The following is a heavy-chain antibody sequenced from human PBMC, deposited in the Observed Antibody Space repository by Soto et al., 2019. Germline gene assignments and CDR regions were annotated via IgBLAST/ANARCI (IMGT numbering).Heavy chain of an antibody. J-gene: IGHJ4*02. CDR2: INAGNGNT. D-gene: IGHD1-26*01. V-gene: IGHV1-3*01. CDR3: AREGIAEWELLLDY. Sequence: ASVKVSCKASGYTFTSYAMHWVRQAPGQRLEWMGWINAGNGNTKYSQKFQGRVTITRDTSASTAYMELSSLRSEDTAVYYCAREGIAEWELLLDYWGQGTLVTVSS. CDR1: GYTFTSYA.